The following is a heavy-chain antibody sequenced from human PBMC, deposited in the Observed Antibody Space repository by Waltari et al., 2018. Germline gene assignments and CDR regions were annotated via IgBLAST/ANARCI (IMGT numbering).Heavy chain of an antibody. Sequence: QVQLVQSGAEGKKPGASVKVSCTASGYTFTGYYMHWVRQAPGQGLEWMGWINPNSGGTNYAQKFQGRVTMTRDTSISTAYMELSRLRSDDTAVYYCARDRYYDSSGSYYYYMDVWGKGTTVTVSS. CDR3: ARDRYYDSSGSYYYYMDV. CDR1: GYTFTGYY. D-gene: IGHD3-22*01. J-gene: IGHJ6*03. V-gene: IGHV1-2*02. CDR2: INPNSGGT.